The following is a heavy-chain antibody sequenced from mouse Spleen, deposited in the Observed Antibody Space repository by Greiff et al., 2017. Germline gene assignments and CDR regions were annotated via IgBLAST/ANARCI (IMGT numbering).Heavy chain of an antibody. CDR1: GFNIKDTY. V-gene: IGHV14-3*02. CDR3: ARSEGSSLDYAMDY. Sequence: EVKLMESGAELVKPGASVKLSCTASGFNIKDTYMHWVKQRPEQGLEWIGRIDPANGNTKYDPKFQGKATITADTSSNTAYLQLSSLTSEDTAVYYCARSEGSSLDYAMDYWGQGTSVTVSS. J-gene: IGHJ4*01. D-gene: IGHD1-1*01. CDR2: IDPANGNT.